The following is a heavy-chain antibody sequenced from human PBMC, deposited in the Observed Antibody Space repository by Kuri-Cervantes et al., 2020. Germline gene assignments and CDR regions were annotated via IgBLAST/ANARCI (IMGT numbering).Heavy chain of an antibody. Sequence: GESLKISCTASGFTFGDYAMSWIRQAPGKGLGWVSYISSSGSTIYYADSVKGRFTISRDNAKDSLYLQMNSLRAEDTAVYYCARKAKTRQDDFWSGYYDDGPTFDYWGQGTLVTVSS. J-gene: IGHJ4*02. CDR2: ISSSGSTI. D-gene: IGHD3-3*01. CDR3: ARKAKTRQDDFWSGYYDDGPTFDY. V-gene: IGHV3-11*01. CDR1: GFTFGDYA.